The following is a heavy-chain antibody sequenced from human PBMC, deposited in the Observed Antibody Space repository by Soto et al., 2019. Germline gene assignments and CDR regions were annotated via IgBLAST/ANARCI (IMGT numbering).Heavy chain of an antibody. CDR2: IRHDGSGQ. CDR3: VRAEGTMTLVRGARTQFDY. D-gene: IGHD3-10*01. V-gene: IGHV3-7*01. J-gene: IGHJ4*02. CDR1: GFTFSSYY. Sequence: EVQLVESGGALVQPGGSLRLSCAATGFTFSSYYMSWVRQAPGKGLEWVANIRHDGSGQFYVDSVKGRFTISRDNAQNSLYLQMNSLRAEDTAVYYSVRAEGTMTLVRGARTQFDYWGQGTLVTVSS.